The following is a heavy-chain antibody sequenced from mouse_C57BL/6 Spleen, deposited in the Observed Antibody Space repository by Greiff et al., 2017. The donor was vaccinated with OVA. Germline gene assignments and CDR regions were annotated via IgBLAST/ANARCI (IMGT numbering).Heavy chain of an antibody. D-gene: IGHD2-4*01. V-gene: IGHV5-9*01. J-gene: IGHJ3*01. CDR1: GFTFSSYT. Sequence: EVKLVESGGGLVKPGGSLKLSCAASGFTFSSYTMSWVRQTPEKRPEWVANISGGGGNTYYPDSVKGRFTISRDNAKNTLYLQMSSLRSEDTALYYCARHVYYDYDVFAYWGQGTLVTVSA. CDR2: ISGGGGNT. CDR3: ARHVYYDYDVFAY.